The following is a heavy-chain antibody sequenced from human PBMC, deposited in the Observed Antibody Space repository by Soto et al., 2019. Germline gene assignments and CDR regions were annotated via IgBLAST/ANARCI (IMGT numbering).Heavy chain of an antibody. CDR3: ARDTPPTDY. J-gene: IGHJ4*02. CDR2: ISAYNTNT. V-gene: IGHV1-18*01. CDR1: GYTFTSYH. Sequence: QVQLVQSGAEVKKPGASVKVSCKTSGYTFTSYHISWVRQAPGQGLEWMGWISAYNTNTNYAQKFQGRVTMTTDTLTSTAYMEPRSLRSDDTAVYYSARDTPPTDYWGQGTLVTVSS.